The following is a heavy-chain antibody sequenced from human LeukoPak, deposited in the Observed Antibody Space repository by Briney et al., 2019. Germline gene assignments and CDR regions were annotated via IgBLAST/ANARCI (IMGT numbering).Heavy chain of an antibody. CDR1: GFSLSSFG. V-gene: IGHV3-30*02. CDR2: IRYDGSNQ. D-gene: IGHD3-9*01. Sequence: GSLRLSCAATGFSLSSFGMHCVRQAPGKGLEWVAFIRYDGSNQDYGDSVKGRFTISRDNSKKTLYLQMNSLRLEDTALYHCAKVTDYFDINGQDYWGQGTLVTVSS. CDR3: AKVTDYFDINGQDY. J-gene: IGHJ4*02.